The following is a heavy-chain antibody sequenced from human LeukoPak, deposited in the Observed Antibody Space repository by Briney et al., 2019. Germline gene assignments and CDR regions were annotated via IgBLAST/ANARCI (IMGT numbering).Heavy chain of an antibody. CDR3: ASRATVTTDRFWFDP. CDR2: IYSGGST. D-gene: IGHD4-11*01. CDR1: GFTVSSNY. Sequence: GGSLRLSCAASGFTVSSNYMSWVRQAPGKGLKWVSVIYSGGSTYYADSVEGRFTISRDNSKNTLYLQMNSLRAEDTAVYYCASRATVTTDRFWFDPWGQGTPVTVSS. V-gene: IGHV3-53*01. J-gene: IGHJ5*02.